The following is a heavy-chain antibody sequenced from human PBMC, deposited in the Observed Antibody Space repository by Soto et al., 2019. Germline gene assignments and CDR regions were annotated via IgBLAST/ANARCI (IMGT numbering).Heavy chain of an antibody. V-gene: IGHV1-2*02. CDR2: INTKTGGT. CDR1: GYIFTGYY. Sequence: ASVKVSCKASGYIFTGYYIQWVRQAPGQGLEWMGWINTKTGGTKYAQKFQGRVTMTRDTSINTAYMEVSRLRSDDTAVYYCATDKVAFDMWGQGTMVTVS. J-gene: IGHJ3*02. CDR3: ATDKVAFDM. D-gene: IGHD3-9*01.